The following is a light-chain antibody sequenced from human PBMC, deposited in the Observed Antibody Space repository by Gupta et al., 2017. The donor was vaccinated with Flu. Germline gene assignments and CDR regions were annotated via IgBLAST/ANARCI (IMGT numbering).Light chain of an antibody. CDR1: QSISSY. Sequence: DIQMTQSTSSLSASVRDRVTITCRVSQSISSYLHWYPQKPGKAPKLLIYAASSLQGGVPARFSGSGSGTDFTLTISSLQPEDFATYYCQQSYSTLLTFGGGTKVEIK. CDR3: QQSYSTLLT. CDR2: AAS. V-gene: IGKV1-39*01. J-gene: IGKJ4*02.